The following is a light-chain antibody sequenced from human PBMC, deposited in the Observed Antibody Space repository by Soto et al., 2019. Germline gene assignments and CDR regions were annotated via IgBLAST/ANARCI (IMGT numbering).Light chain of an antibody. J-gene: IGLJ1*01. V-gene: IGLV2-14*01. Sequence: VLTPPSPLSGSPGQSVSLSCPGTRSDVGGYNYVSWYQQHPGKAPKLMIYDVSNRPLGVSNRFSGSKSGNTASLTISGLQAEDEADYYCSSYTSSSTLDVFGTGTKVTVL. CDR1: RSDVGGYNY. CDR3: SSYTSSSTLDV. CDR2: DVS.